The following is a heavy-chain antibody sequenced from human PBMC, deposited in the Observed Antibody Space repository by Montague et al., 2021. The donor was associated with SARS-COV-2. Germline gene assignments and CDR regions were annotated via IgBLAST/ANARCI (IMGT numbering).Heavy chain of an antibody. CDR1: GFTFNNYA. D-gene: IGHD6-19*01. V-gene: IGHV3-23*03. Sequence: SLRLSGAASGFTFNNYAMNWVRQAPGKGLEWVSVIASGGRSPFYSDSVXGRFTISRDNSKGTLYLQMYSLRPEDTAIYYCAKDPVPVAGRYFDYWGQGTLVTVSS. CDR3: AKDPVPVAGRYFDY. CDR2: IASGGRSP. J-gene: IGHJ4*02.